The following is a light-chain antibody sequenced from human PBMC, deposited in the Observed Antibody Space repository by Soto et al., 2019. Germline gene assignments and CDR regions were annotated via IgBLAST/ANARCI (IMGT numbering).Light chain of an antibody. CDR2: DVS. J-gene: IGLJ2*01. CDR1: SSDVGGYNY. CDR3: SSYPSSSTLV. Sequence: QSALTQPASVSGSPGQSITISCTGTSSDVGGYNYVSWYQQHPGKAPKLMIYDVSNRPSGVSNRFSGSKSGNTASLTISGLQAEDEADYYCSSYPSSSTLVFGGGIKLTVL. V-gene: IGLV2-14*01.